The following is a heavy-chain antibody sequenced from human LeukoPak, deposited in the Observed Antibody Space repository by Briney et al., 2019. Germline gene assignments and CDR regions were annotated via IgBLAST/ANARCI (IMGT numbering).Heavy chain of an antibody. CDR2: IRGSGGTT. CDR3: ATRQTPPTYNYYYYYYMDV. D-gene: IGHD4-23*01. V-gene: IGHV3-23*01. CDR1: GFTFSSYA. Sequence: QTGGSLRLSCAASGFTFSSYAMSWDRQAPGKGLEWVSAIRGSGGTTYYAASVKGRFTISRDNSKNTLYLQMNSLRAEDTAVYYCATRQTPPTYNYYYYYYMDVWGKGTTVTVSS. J-gene: IGHJ6*03.